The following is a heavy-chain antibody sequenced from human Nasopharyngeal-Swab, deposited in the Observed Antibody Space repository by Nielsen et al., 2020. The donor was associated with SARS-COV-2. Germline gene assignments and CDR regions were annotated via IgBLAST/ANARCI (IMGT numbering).Heavy chain of an antibody. J-gene: IGHJ3*02. V-gene: IGHV3-23*01. CDR2: ISGSGGST. CDR1: GFTFSSYA. CDR3: TRDFSAAAGSFDI. D-gene: IGHD6-13*01. Sequence: GGSLRLSCAASGFTFSSYAMSWVRQAPGKGLEWVSAISGSGGSTYYADSVKGRFTISRDNAKNTLYLQMHSLRAEDTAVYYCTRDFSAAAGSFDIWGQGTMVTVSS.